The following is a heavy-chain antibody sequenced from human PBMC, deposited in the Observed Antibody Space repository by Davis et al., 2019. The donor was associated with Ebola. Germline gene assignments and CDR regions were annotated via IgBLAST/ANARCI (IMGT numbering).Heavy chain of an antibody. D-gene: IGHD1-7*01. J-gene: IGHJ6*03. CDR1: GFTFSSYW. V-gene: IGHV3-74*01. CDR3: AKGWNYVYYYYYYMDV. Sequence: PGGSLRLSCAASGFTFSSYWMHWVRQAPGKGLVWVSRINSDGSSTSYADSVKGRFTISRDNSKNTLYLQMNSLRAEDTAVYYCAKGWNYVYYYYYYMDVWGKGTTVTVSS. CDR2: INSDGSST.